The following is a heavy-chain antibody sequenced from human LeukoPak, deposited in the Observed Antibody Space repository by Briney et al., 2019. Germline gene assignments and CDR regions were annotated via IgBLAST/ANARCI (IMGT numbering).Heavy chain of an antibody. CDR2: ISFDSGDET. CDR1: GFSFSDYY. Sequence: GGSLRLSCAASGFSFSDYYMHWVRQAPGKGLEWVSYISFDSGDETLYADSVKGRFTISRDNTKNSMFLQMDSLTVEDTALYFCTRDLPATISLGDDYWGPGTPVTVSS. CDR3: TRDLPATISLGDDY. J-gene: IGHJ4*02. D-gene: IGHD5-12*01. V-gene: IGHV3-11*06.